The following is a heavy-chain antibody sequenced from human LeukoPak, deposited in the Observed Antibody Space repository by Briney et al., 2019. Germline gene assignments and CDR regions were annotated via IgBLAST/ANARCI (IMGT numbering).Heavy chain of an antibody. D-gene: IGHD6-6*01. CDR2: ISAYNGNT. J-gene: IGHJ6*03. Sequence: ASVNVSCKASGYTFTSYGISWVRQAPGQGLEWMGWISAYNGNTNYAQKLQGRVTMTTDTSTSTAYMELRSLRSDDTAVYYCARVKSSSSWYYYYYMDVWGKGTTVTVSS. CDR3: ARVKSSSSWYYYYYMDV. CDR1: GYTFTSYG. V-gene: IGHV1-18*01.